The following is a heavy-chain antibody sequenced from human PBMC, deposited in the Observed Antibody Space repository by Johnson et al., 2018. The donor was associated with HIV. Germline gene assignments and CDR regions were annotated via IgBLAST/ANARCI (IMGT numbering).Heavy chain of an antibody. J-gene: IGHJ3*02. CDR1: GFTFDDYG. D-gene: IGHD1-26*01. V-gene: IGHV3-20*04. CDR3: ARGFLVGLPFDI. CDR2: INWNGGSI. Sequence: VQLVESGGGVVQPGRSLRLSCAASGFTFDDYGLSWVRQAPGKGLEWVSGINWNGGSIGYADSVKGRFTISRDNAKNSLYLQMNSLRAEDTALYYCARGFLVGLPFDIWGQGTMVTVSS.